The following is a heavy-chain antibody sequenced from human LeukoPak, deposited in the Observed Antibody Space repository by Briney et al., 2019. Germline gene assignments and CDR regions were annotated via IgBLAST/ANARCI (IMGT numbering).Heavy chain of an antibody. CDR1: GISFSNYA. D-gene: IGHD6-19*01. J-gene: IGHJ6*02. CDR2: ISYDGAKT. V-gene: IGHV3-30*18. Sequence: PGGSLRLSCKVSGISFSNYAFHWGRQAPGKGLEWMALISYDGAKTYYADSVKGRFTISRDNSKNTVFLQLNSLRPEDTAVYYCAKEQQWLDWSADYSGMDVWGQGTTVTVSS. CDR3: AKEQQWLDWSADYSGMDV.